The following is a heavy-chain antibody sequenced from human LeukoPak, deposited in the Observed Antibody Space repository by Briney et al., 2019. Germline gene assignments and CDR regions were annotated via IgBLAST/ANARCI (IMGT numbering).Heavy chain of an antibody. Sequence: GGSLRLSCAASGFTFRSYAMHWVRQAPGKGLEWVAVISNDGRDKHYAESVKGRFTISRDNSKNTLDLQMNSLRAEDTAVYYCAKDISRGSSDYCIDYWGQGTLVTVSS. D-gene: IGHD4-11*01. CDR3: AKDISRGSSDYCIDY. CDR2: ISNDGRDK. V-gene: IGHV3-30*18. J-gene: IGHJ4*02. CDR1: GFTFRSYA.